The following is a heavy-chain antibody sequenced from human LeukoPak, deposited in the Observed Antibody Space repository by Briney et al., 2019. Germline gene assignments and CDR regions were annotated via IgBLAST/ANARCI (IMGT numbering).Heavy chain of an antibody. D-gene: IGHD4-11*01. CDR2: IYSGGST. V-gene: IGHV3-53*01. CDR1: GFTVSSNY. CDR3: ARHPRGSTEFDP. Sequence: GGSPRLSCAASGFTVSSNYMSWVRQAPGKGLEWVSVIYSGGSTYYADSVKGRFTISRDNSKNTLYLQMNSLRAEDTAVYYCARHPRGSTEFDPWGQGTLVTVSS. J-gene: IGHJ5*02.